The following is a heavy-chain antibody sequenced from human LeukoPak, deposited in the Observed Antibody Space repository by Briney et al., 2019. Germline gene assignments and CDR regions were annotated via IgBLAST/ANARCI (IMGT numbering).Heavy chain of an antibody. V-gene: IGHV4-38-2*02. Sequence: PSETLSLTCTVSGYSISSGYYWGWIRQPPGKGLEWIGSIYHSGSTYYNPSLKSRVTISVDTSKNQFSLKLSSVTAADTAVYYSAKYSGYDYSDYWGQGTLVTVSS. CDR1: GYSISSGYY. CDR2: IYHSGST. J-gene: IGHJ4*02. CDR3: AKYSGYDYSDY. D-gene: IGHD5-12*01.